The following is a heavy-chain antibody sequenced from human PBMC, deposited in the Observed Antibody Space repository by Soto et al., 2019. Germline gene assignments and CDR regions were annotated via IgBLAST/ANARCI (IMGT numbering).Heavy chain of an antibody. D-gene: IGHD3-3*01. CDR3: ARGSSDFWSGVPYYYYYGMDV. J-gene: IGHJ6*02. V-gene: IGHV1-18*04. CDR1: GYTFTSYG. Sequence: ASVKVSCKASGYTFTSYGISWVRQAPGQGLEWMGWISAYNGNTNYAQKLQGRVTMTIDTSTSTAYMELRSLRSDDTAVYYCARGSSDFWSGVPYYYYYGMDVWGQGTTVTVSS. CDR2: ISAYNGNT.